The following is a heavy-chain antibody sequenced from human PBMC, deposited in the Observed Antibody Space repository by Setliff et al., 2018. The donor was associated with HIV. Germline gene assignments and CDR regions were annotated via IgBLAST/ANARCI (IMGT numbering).Heavy chain of an antibody. CDR2: ISSSGSYI. CDR3: ARAKTSGTYYGWSY. J-gene: IGHJ4*02. Sequence: GGSLRLSCAASGFTFIDYALNWVRQSPGKGLEWVSSISSSGSYIYYAGSLRGRFTISRDYASNSLYLEMNSLRVEDTAIYYCARAKTSGTYYGWSYWGQGTLVTVSS. D-gene: IGHD1-26*01. CDR1: GFTFIDYA. V-gene: IGHV3-21*01.